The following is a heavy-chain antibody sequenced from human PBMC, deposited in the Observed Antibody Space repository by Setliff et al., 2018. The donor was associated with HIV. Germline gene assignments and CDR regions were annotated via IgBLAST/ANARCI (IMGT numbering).Heavy chain of an antibody. J-gene: IGHJ4*02. V-gene: IGHV4-31*03. CDR2: IYYTGNT. CDR3: ARGRVFDY. Sequence: SETLSLTCTVSGDSISGGGYFWSWVRQHPGKGLEWIGYIYYTGNTYYNPSLKSRITISIDTSKNQFSLNLNSVTAADTAVYYCARGRVFDYWGQGTLVTVSS. CDR1: GDSISGGGYF.